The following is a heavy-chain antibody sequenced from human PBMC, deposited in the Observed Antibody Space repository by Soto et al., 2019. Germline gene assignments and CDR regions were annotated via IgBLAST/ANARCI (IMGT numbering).Heavy chain of an antibody. D-gene: IGHD6-6*01. CDR3: ARESLLGSSSRREFDP. J-gene: IGHJ5*02. Sequence: ASVKVSCKASGYTFTSYGISWVRQAPGQGLEWMGWISAYNGNTNYAQKLQGRVTMTTDTSTSTAYMELRSLRSDDTAVYYCARESLLGSSSRREFDPWGQGTLVTVSS. V-gene: IGHV1-18*01. CDR2: ISAYNGNT. CDR1: GYTFTSYG.